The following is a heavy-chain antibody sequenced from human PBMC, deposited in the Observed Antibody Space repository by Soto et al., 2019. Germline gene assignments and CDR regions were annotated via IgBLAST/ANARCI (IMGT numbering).Heavy chain of an antibody. CDR1: GYTFTGYY. CDR2: INPNSGGT. J-gene: IGHJ4*02. V-gene: IGHV1-2*02. Sequence: SVKVSCKASGYTFTGYYMHWVRQAPGQGLEWMGWINPNSGGTNYAQKFQGRVTMTRDTSISTAYMELSRLRSDDTAVYYCARDLSEVRGVITDNLGYWGQGALVTVSS. D-gene: IGHD3-10*01. CDR3: ARDLSEVRGVITDNLGY.